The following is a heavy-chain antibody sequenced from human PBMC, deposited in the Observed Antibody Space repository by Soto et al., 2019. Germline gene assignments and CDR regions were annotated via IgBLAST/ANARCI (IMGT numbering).Heavy chain of an antibody. J-gene: IGHJ6*02. Sequence: AASVKVSCKASGYTFTSYYMHWVRQAPGQGLEWMGIINPSGGSTSYAQKFQGRVTMTRDTSTSTVYMELSSLRSEDTAVYYCAGPSSSSHSYYYYGMDVWGQGTTVTVSS. CDR3: AGPSSSSHSYYYYGMDV. CDR2: INPSGGST. D-gene: IGHD6-6*01. CDR1: GYTFTSYY. V-gene: IGHV1-46*01.